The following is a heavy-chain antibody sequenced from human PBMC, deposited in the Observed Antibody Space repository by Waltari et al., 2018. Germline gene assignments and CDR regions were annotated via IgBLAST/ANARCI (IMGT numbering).Heavy chain of an antibody. J-gene: IGHJ3*02. V-gene: IGHV4-4*07. CDR3: ARGPTDGFWSGYYQGFFDI. D-gene: IGHD3-3*01. Sequence: QVQLQESGPGLVKPSETLSLTCSVSGDSIRSFYWSWIRQPAGKGLEWIGRIYSSGGTNSNPSLKSRVTMSVDTSKNQFSLRLNSVTAADTAVYYCARGPTDGFWSGYYQGFFDIWGQGTIVTVSS. CDR1: GDSIRSFY. CDR2: IYSSGGT.